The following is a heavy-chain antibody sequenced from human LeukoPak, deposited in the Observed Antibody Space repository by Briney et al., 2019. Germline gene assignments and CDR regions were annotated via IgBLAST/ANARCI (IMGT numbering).Heavy chain of an antibody. CDR1: GGSINDYY. CDR2: INHSGST. V-gene: IGHV4-34*01. J-gene: IGHJ4*02. CDR3: ASLGSYYFDY. D-gene: IGHD1-26*01. Sequence: PSETLSLTCTVSGGSINDYYWSWIRQPPGKGLEWIGEINHSGSTNYNPSLKSRVTISVDTSKNQFSLKLSPVTAADTAVYYCASLGSYYFDYWGQGTLVTVSS.